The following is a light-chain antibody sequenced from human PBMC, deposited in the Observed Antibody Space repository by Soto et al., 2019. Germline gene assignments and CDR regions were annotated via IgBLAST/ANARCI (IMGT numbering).Light chain of an antibody. CDR1: QGITSW. V-gene: IGKV1-12*01. Sequence: DIPMTQSPSSVSASVGDSLTITCRASQGITSWVAWYQHKPGRAPKLLIYAASRLQSGVPSRISGSGYGTDCSRNISSLQREEIGTYSCQQSSSFPLPVGGGTKVE. J-gene: IGKJ4*01. CDR3: QQSSSFPLP. CDR2: AAS.